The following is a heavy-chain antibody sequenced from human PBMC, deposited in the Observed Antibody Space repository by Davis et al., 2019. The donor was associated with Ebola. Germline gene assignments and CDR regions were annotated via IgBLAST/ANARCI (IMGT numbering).Heavy chain of an antibody. CDR2: IYYSGST. J-gene: IGHJ4*02. Sequence: SETLSLTCTVSGGSISSSDYYWGWIRQPPGKGLEWIGSIYYSGSTYYNPSLKSRVTISVDTSKNQFSLKLSSVTAADTAVYYCARRDKSSSWSTWDYFDYWGQGTLVTVSS. CDR3: ARRDKSSSWSTWDYFDY. V-gene: IGHV4-39*01. CDR1: GGSISSSDYY. D-gene: IGHD6-13*01.